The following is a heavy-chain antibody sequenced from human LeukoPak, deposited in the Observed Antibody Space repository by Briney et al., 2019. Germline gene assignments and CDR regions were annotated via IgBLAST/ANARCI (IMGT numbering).Heavy chain of an antibody. CDR1: GYTFSIHN. CDR2: INPSGGT. Sequence: ASVKVSCKASGYTFSIHNMHWVRQAPGQGLEWMGIINPSGGTSYAQKLQGRIIMTRDTSTVYMELSSLRSEDTAVYYCAREGVAGTGLDYWGQGTLVTVSS. J-gene: IGHJ4*02. D-gene: IGHD6-13*01. V-gene: IGHV1-46*01. CDR3: AREGVAGTGLDY.